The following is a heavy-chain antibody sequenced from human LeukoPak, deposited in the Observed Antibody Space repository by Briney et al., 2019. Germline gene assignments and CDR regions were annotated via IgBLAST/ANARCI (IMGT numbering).Heavy chain of an antibody. V-gene: IGHV4-34*01. J-gene: IGHJ6*02. CDR1: GGSFSGYY. CDR2: INHSGST. CDR3: ARVAGTAAADYYYYGMDV. Sequence: SETLSLTCAVYGGSFSGYYWSWIRQPPGKGLEWIGEINHSGSTNYNPSLKSRVTISVDTSKNQFSLKLSSVTAADTAVYYCARVAGTAAADYYYYGMDVWGQGTTVTVSS. D-gene: IGHD6-13*01.